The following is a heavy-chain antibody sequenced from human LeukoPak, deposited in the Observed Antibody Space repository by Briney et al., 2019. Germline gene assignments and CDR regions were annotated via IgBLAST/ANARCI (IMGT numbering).Heavy chain of an antibody. J-gene: IGHJ5*02. Sequence: SETLSLTCTVSGGSISSYSWSWIRQPAGKGLEWIGRIFASGSTKYNPSLKSRVTMSVETSKKQFSLKLSSVTAADTAVYYCARGSLLWFGELTSDSNWFDPWGQGTLVTVSS. D-gene: IGHD3-10*01. CDR2: IFASGST. CDR1: GGSISSYS. V-gene: IGHV4-4*07. CDR3: ARGSLLWFGELTSDSNWFDP.